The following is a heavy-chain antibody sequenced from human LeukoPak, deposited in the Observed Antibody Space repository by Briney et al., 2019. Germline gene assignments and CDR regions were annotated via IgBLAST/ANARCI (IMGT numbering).Heavy chain of an antibody. J-gene: IGHJ6*04. Sequence: PGGSLTLSCAASGFTFSSYAMSWVRQAAGKGLEWVSAISGSGGSTYYADSVKGRFTISRDNSKNTLYLQMNSLRVEDTAVYYCARSITPQTYYYYGMDVWGKGTTVTVSS. CDR3: ARSITPQTYYYYGMDV. CDR2: ISGSGGST. V-gene: IGHV3-23*01. CDR1: GFTFSSYA. D-gene: IGHD3-10*01.